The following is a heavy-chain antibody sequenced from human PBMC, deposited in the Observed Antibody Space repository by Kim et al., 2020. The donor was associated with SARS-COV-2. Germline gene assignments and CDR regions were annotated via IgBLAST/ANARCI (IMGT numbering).Heavy chain of an antibody. D-gene: IGHD6-13*01. V-gene: IGHV1-18*04. CDR2: ISAYNGNT. J-gene: IGHJ6*02. Sequence: ASVKVSCKASGYTFTSYGISWVRQAPGQGLEWMGWISAYNGNTNYAQKLQGRVTMTTVTSTSTAYMELRSLRSDDTAVYYCAAAAGGVGGYYYYYYGMDVWGQGTTVTVSS. CDR1: GYTFTSYG. CDR3: AAAAGGVGGYYYYYYGMDV.